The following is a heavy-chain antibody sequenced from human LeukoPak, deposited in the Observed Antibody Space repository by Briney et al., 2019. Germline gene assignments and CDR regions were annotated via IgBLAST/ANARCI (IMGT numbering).Heavy chain of an antibody. CDR3: ASGGYGVVVPAAIPNYYYYMDV. Sequence: ASVKVSCKASGYTFTGCYMHWVRQAPGQGLEWMGWINPNSGGTNYAQKFQGRVTMTRDTSISTAYMELSRLRSDDTAVYYCASGGYGVVVPAAIPNYYYYMDVWGKGTTVTVSS. CDR2: INPNSGGT. CDR1: GYTFTGCY. D-gene: IGHD2-2*01. V-gene: IGHV1-2*02. J-gene: IGHJ6*03.